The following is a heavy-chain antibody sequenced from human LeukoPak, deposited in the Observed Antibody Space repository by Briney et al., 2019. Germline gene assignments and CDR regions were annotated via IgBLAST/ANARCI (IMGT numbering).Heavy chain of an antibody. J-gene: IGHJ4*02. CDR2: ISYDGSNK. D-gene: IGHD4-17*01. CDR3: ANKRDYGDYVYLLLRCGY. Sequence: GVSLRLSCAASGFTFCTYGMLWVPQAPGKGLEWVAVISYDGSNKYYADSVKGRFTISRDNSKNTLYLQMNSLRAEDTAVYCCANKRDYGDYVYLLLRCGYGGQGTLVTVSS. CDR1: GFTFCTYG. V-gene: IGHV3-30*18.